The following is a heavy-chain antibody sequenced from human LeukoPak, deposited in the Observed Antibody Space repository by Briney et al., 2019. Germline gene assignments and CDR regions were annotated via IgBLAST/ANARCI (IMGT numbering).Heavy chain of an antibody. V-gene: IGHV1-8*03. CDR2: MNPNSGNT. Sequence: ASVKVSCKASGYTFSGYYMHWVRQATGQGLEWMGWMNPNSGNTGYAQKFQGRVTITRNTSISTAYMELSSLRSEDTAVYYCATVYSSSSFDPWGQGTLVTVSS. J-gene: IGHJ5*02. D-gene: IGHD6-6*01. CDR3: ATVYSSSSFDP. CDR1: GYTFSGYY.